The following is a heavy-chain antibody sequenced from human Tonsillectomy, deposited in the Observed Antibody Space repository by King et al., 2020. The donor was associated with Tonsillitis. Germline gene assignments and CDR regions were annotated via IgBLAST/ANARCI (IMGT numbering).Heavy chain of an antibody. Sequence: VQLVESGAEVKKPGESLKISCQGSGYSFTSFWIGWVRQMPGKGLEWMGIIYPADSDTRYRPSFQGQVTITADKSTSNAYLQWSSLKASDTAMYYCARPLGYGQGSVDYWGQGTLVTVSS. CDR2: IYPADSDT. CDR1: GYSFTSFW. CDR3: ARPLGYGQGSVDY. J-gene: IGHJ4*02. V-gene: IGHV5-51*01. D-gene: IGHD5-18*01.